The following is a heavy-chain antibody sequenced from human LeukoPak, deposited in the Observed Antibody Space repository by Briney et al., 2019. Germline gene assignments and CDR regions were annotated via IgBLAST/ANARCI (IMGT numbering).Heavy chain of an antibody. V-gene: IGHV1-69*13. Sequence: SVKVSCKASGGTFSSYAISWVRQAPGQGLEWMGRIIPIFGTANYAQKFQGRVTITADESTSTAYMELSSLRSEDTAVYYCASTYNWNVPLPDYWGQGTLVTVSS. CDR1: GGTFSSYA. CDR3: ASTYNWNVPLPDY. CDR2: IIPIFGTA. D-gene: IGHD1-1*01. J-gene: IGHJ4*02.